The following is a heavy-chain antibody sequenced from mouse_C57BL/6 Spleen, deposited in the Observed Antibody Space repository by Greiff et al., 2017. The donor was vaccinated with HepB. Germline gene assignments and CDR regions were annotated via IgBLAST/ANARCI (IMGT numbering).Heavy chain of an antibody. J-gene: IGHJ3*01. CDR2: INPSNGGT. V-gene: IGHV1-53*01. CDR1: GYTFTSYW. D-gene: IGHD1-1*01. Sequence: VKLQQPGTELVKPGASVKLSCKASGYTFTSYWMHWVKQRPGQGLEWIGNINPSNGGTNYNEKFKSKATLTVDKSSSTAYMQIRSLTSEDSAVYYCARGYYGSSPSWFAYWGQGTLVTVSA. CDR3: ARGYYGSSPSWFAY.